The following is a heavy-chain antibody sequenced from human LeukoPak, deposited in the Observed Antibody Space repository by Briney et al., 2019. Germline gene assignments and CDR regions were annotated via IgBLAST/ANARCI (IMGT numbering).Heavy chain of an antibody. J-gene: IGHJ3*02. V-gene: IGHV1-69*04. CDR1: GYTFTSYG. D-gene: IGHD5-24*01. Sequence: ASVKVSCKASGYTFTSYGISWVRQAPGQGLEWMGRIIPILGIANYAQKFQGRVTITADKSTSTAYMELSSLRSEDTAVYYCARGRRDGYNYAFDIWGQGTMVTVSS. CDR3: ARGRRDGYNYAFDI. CDR2: IIPILGIA.